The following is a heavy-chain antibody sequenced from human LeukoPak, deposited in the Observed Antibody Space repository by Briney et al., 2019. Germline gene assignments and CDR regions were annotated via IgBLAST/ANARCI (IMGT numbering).Heavy chain of an antibody. D-gene: IGHD3-10*01. Sequence: SETLSLTCTVSGDSISSGDYYWNWIRQPPGKCLEWIGYIHYNGSTYYNPSLKSRLTISIDTSKKQFSLKLTSVTAADTAVYYCARAGLYGSGSEIIDYWGQGTLVTVSS. J-gene: IGHJ4*02. V-gene: IGHV4-30-4*01. CDR2: IHYNGST. CDR1: GDSISSGDYY. CDR3: ARAGLYGSGSEIIDY.